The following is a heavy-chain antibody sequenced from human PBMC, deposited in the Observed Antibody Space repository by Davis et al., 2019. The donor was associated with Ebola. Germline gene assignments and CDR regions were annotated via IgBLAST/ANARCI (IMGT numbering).Heavy chain of an antibody. Sequence: GESLKISCSASGFTFGYYSMSWVRQAPGKGLEWLGFVRSNAYGMTTEYAASVEGRFTISRDDSKSIAYLQMSSLKIEDTALYYCARDDSPDPYWGQGTLATVSS. V-gene: IGHV3-49*02. J-gene: IGHJ4*02. CDR1: GFTFGYYS. CDR3: ARDDSPDPY. CDR2: VRSNAYGMTT. D-gene: IGHD3-22*01.